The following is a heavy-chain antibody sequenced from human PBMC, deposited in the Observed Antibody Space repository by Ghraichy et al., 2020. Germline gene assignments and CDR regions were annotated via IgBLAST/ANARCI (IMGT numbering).Heavy chain of an antibody. Sequence: SETLSLTCTVSGGSISSGGYYWSWIRQHPGKGLEWIGYIYYSGSTYYNPSLKSRVTISVDTSKNQFSLKLSSVTAADTAVYYCARDRPLYCSGGSCSRGWFDPWGQGTLVTVSS. CDR2: IYYSGST. CDR3: ARDRPLYCSGGSCSRGWFDP. V-gene: IGHV4-31*03. D-gene: IGHD2-15*01. CDR1: GGSISSGGYY. J-gene: IGHJ5*02.